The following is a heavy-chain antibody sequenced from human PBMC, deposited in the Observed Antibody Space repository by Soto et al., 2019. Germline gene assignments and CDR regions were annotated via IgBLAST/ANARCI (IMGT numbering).Heavy chain of an antibody. V-gene: IGHV3-23*01. CDR2: ISGSGGST. CDR3: AKDEAYCCGDCYSGDYFQH. CDR1: GFTFSSYA. D-gene: IGHD2-21*02. Sequence: EVQLLESGGGLVQPGGSLRLSCAASGFTFSSYAMSWVRQAPGKGLEWVSAISGSGGSTYYADSVKGRFTISRDNSKNTMYLRVNRLSAEDTAVYYCAKDEAYCCGDCYSGDYFQHWGQGTLVTVSS. J-gene: IGHJ1*01.